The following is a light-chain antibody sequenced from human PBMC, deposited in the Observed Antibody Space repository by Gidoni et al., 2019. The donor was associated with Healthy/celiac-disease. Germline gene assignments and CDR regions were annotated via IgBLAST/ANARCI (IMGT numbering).Light chain of an antibody. J-gene: IGKJ4*01. Sequence: DIQMTQSPSSLSASVGDRVTITCQASQDISNYLNWYQQKPGKAPKLLFYDASNLETGVPSRFSGSGSGTDFTFTISSLQPEDIATYYCQQYNNLLLTFGEGTKLEIK. CDR2: DAS. CDR3: QQYNNLLLT. V-gene: IGKV1-33*01. CDR1: QDISNY.